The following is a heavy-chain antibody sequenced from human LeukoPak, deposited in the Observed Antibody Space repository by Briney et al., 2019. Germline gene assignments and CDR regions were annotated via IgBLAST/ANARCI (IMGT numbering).Heavy chain of an antibody. CDR3: ASEYSSSYRGFDY. CDR1: GGSISSGGYY. Sequence: SETLSLTCTVSGGSISSGGYYWSWIRQPPGKGLEWIGYIYHSGSTYYNPSLKSRVTISVDRSKNQFSLKLSSVTAADTAVYYCASEYSSSYRGFDYWGQGTLVTVSS. V-gene: IGHV4-30-2*01. CDR2: IYHSGST. D-gene: IGHD6-6*01. J-gene: IGHJ4*02.